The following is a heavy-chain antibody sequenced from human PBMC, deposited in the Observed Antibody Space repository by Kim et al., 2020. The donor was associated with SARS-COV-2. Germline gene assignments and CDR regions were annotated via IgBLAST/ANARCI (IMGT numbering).Heavy chain of an antibody. CDR3: ARVPHSSGIAVAGTMGKTEAPYDY. D-gene: IGHD6-19*01. V-gene: IGHV6-1*01. Sequence: SQTLSLTCAISGDSVSSNSAAWNWIRQSPSRGLEWLGRTYYRSKWYNDYAVSVKSRITINPDTSKNQFSLQLNSVTPEDTAVYYCARVPHSSGIAVAGTMGKTEAPYDYWGQRTLVTVSS. CDR2: TYYRSKWYN. CDR1: GDSVSSNSAA. J-gene: IGHJ4*02.